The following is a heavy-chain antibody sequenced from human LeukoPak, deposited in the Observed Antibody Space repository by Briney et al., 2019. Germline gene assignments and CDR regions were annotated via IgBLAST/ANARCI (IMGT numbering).Heavy chain of an antibody. CDR2: IYYSGST. D-gene: IGHD3-10*01. Sequence: PSETLSLTCTVSGGSISSYYWSWIRRPPGKGLEWIGYIYYSGSTNYNPSLKSRVTISVDTSKNQFSLKLSSVTAADTAVYYCARGPVLLLDYWGQGTLVTVSS. V-gene: IGHV4-59*01. CDR1: GGSISSYY. CDR3: ARGPVLLLDY. J-gene: IGHJ4*02.